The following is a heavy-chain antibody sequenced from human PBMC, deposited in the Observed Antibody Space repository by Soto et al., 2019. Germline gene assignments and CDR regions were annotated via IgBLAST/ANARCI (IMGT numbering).Heavy chain of an antibody. CDR3: ARARNLLIWDYYYYGMGV. V-gene: IGHV6-1*01. J-gene: IGHJ6*02. CDR2: TYYRYKWYN. CDR1: GDSVSSNSAS. Sequence: SQTLSLTCVISGDSVSSNSASWNWIRQSPSRGLEWLGRTYYRYKWYNDYAVSVKSRVTINPDTSKNHFSLQLNSVTPEDTAVYYCARARNLLIWDYYYYGMGVWGQGTTVTVSS. D-gene: IGHD3-10*01.